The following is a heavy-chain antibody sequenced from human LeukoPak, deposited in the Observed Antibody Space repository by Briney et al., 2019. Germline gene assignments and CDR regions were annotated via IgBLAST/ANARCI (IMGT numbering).Heavy chain of an antibody. J-gene: IGHJ4*02. CDR3: ARLGYCSGARCLNDY. Sequence: PSETLSLTCTVSGVAISGYYWNWIRQPPGKGLEWIGHIHYSGSTNYNPSLKSRVTISVDTSKNQFSLKLSSVTAADTAVYYCARLGYCSGARCLNDYWGQGTLVTVSS. CDR2: IHYSGST. V-gene: IGHV4-59*08. CDR1: GVAISGYY. D-gene: IGHD2-15*01.